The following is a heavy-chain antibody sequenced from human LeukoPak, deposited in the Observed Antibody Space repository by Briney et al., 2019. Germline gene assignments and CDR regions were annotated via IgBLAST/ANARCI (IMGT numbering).Heavy chain of an antibody. V-gene: IGHV3-74*01. CDR2: INSDGSST. J-gene: IGHJ4*02. D-gene: IGHD5-12*01. CDR1: GFTFRSYW. Sequence: GGSLRLSFAASGFTFRSYWMHWVRQAPGKGLVWVSRINSDGSSTSYADSVKGRFTISRDNAKNTLYLQMNSLRAEDTAVYYCARDGPQWLRLLHYWGQGTLVTVSS. CDR3: ARDGPQWLRLLHY.